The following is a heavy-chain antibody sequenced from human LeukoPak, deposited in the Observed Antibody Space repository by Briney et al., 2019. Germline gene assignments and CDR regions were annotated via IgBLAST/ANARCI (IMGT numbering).Heavy chain of an antibody. CDR2: TRNKASSYTT. CDR1: GFTFSDHH. D-gene: IGHD3-10*01. V-gene: IGHV3-72*01. CDR3: AKVGFGGHSNSYLDY. Sequence: GGSLRLSCAASGFTFSDHHMDWIRQAPGKGLEWVGRTRNKASSYTTEYAASVKGRFTISRDGSKNSLYLQMNSLKTEDTAVYYCAKVGFGGHSNSYLDYWGQGTLVTVS. J-gene: IGHJ4*02.